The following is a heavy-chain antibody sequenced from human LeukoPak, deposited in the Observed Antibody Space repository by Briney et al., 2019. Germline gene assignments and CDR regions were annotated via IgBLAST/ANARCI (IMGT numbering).Heavy chain of an antibody. Sequence: GGCLRLSCATSGFIFSDYAMTWVRQAPGKGLEWVSDISGDGGISYYADSVKGRFTISRDSSKNIVYREMNSLRAEDTAVYYCARAPRGFQWFVEHWGQGTLVAVSS. CDR1: GFIFSDYA. V-gene: IGHV3-23*01. CDR3: ARAPRGFQWFVEH. D-gene: IGHD3-22*01. CDR2: ISGDGGIS. J-gene: IGHJ4*02.